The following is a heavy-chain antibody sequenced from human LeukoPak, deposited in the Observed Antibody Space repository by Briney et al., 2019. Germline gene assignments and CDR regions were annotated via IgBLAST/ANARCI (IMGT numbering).Heavy chain of an antibody. CDR3: AREDRYCSGGSCYS. Sequence: KPSETLSLTCAVYGGSFSGYYWSWIRQPPGKGLEWIGEINHSGSTNYNPSLKSRVTISVDTSKNQFSLELSSVTAADTAIYYCAREDRYCSGGSCYSWGQGTLVTVSS. J-gene: IGHJ4*02. CDR1: GGSFSGYY. V-gene: IGHV4-34*01. D-gene: IGHD2-15*01. CDR2: INHSGST.